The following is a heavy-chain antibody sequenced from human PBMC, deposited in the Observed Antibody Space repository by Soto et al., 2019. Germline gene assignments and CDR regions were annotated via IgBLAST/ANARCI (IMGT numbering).Heavy chain of an antibody. J-gene: IGHJ6*03. Sequence: SETLSLTCAVYGGSFSGYYWSWIRQPPGKGLEWIGEINHSGSTNYNPSLKSRVTISVDTSKNQFSLKLSSVTAADTAVHYCARGSSIAVAGTSLDYYYMDVWGKGTTVTVS. D-gene: IGHD6-19*01. CDR3: ARGSSIAVAGTSLDYYYMDV. CDR1: GGSFSGYY. V-gene: IGHV4-34*01. CDR2: INHSGST.